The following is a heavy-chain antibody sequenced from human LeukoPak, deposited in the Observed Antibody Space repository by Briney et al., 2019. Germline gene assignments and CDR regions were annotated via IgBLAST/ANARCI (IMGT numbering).Heavy chain of an antibody. Sequence: GGSLRLSCAGSGFIFTNYAMSWVRLAPGMGLEWVSAISGSGVATNYADSVKGRLTISRDNSKNTLYLQMNSLRAEDTAVYYCAKNGRDDHDKYFFDFWGQGTQVTVSS. V-gene: IGHV3-23*01. CDR3: AKNGRDDHDKYFFDF. CDR2: ISGSGVAT. CDR1: GFIFTNYA. D-gene: IGHD3-9*01. J-gene: IGHJ4*02.